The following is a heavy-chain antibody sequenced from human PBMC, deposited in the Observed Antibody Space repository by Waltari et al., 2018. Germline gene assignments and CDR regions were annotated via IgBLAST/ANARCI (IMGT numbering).Heavy chain of an antibody. J-gene: IGHJ6*02. V-gene: IGHV3-23*01. D-gene: IGHD4-4*01. CDR1: GFSFSTYA. Sequence: EVQLLESGGGLAQPGGSLRLSCEGSGFSFSTYAVSWVRQGPGRGLGGGLGIGGSGGLKDYADSVKGRFAISRDNSKNTLYLQRNSLRAEDTAVYYCAKGGFMTKVTTNGMDVWGQGTTVTVSS. CDR3: AKGGFMTKVTTNGMDV. CDR2: IGGSGGLK.